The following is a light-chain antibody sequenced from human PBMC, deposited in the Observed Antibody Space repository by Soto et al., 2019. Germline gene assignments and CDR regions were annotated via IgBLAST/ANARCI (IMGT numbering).Light chain of an antibody. CDR3: HQYGGSSPT. V-gene: IGKV3-20*01. CDR2: YAS. J-gene: IGKJ4*01. CDR1: QTVDNDY. Sequence: EIVLTQSPGTLSLSPGERATLSCRASQTVDNDYVAWYQQKSGQAPRLLIHYASSRATGTPGRFSGSGSGRDFPLTITGLEPEDFAVYYCHQYGGSSPTFGGGTKVEIK.